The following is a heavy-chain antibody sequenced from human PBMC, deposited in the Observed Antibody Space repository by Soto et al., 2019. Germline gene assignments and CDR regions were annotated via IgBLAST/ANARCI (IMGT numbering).Heavy chain of an antibody. CDR3: ARGGGITIFGLIDY. V-gene: IGHV4-34*01. D-gene: IGHD3-3*01. CDR2: INHSGST. J-gene: IGHJ4*02. Sequence: NPSETLSLTCAVYCGSFSGYYWSWIRQPPGKGLEWIGEINHSGSTNYNPSLKSRVTISVDTSKNQFSLKLSSVTAADTAVYYCARGGGITIFGLIDYWGQGTLVTVS. CDR1: CGSFSGYY.